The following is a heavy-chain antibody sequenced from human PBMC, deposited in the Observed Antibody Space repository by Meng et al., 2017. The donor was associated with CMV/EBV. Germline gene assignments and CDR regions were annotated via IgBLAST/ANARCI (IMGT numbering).Heavy chain of an antibody. V-gene: IGHV3-30*02. J-gene: IGHJ6*02. CDR2: IRYDGSNK. CDR1: GFTFSSYG. D-gene: IGHD3-3*01. CDR3: AKDQYYDFWSGYYYYYGMDV. Sequence: GGSLRLSCAASGFTFSSYGMHWVRQAPGKGLEWVAFIRYDGSNKYYADSVKGRFTISRDNSKNTLYLQMNSLRAEDTAVYYCAKDQYYDFWSGYYYYYGMDVRGQGTTVTVSS.